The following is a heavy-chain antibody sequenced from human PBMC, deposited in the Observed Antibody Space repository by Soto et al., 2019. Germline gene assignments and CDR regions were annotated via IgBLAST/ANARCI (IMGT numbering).Heavy chain of an antibody. CDR3: AKDRSYYYDSSKASFDP. J-gene: IGHJ5*02. V-gene: IGHV3-23*01. D-gene: IGHD3-22*01. CDR2: ISGSGGST. CDR1: GFTFSPFW. Sequence: GGSLRLSCVASGFTFSPFWMSWVRQAPGKGLEWVSAISGSGGSTYYADSVKGRFTISRDNSKNTLYLQMNSLRAEDTAVYYCAKDRSYYYDSSKASFDPWGQGTLVTVSS.